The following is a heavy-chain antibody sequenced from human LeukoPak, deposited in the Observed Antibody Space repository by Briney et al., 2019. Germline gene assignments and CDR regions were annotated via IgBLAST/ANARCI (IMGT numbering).Heavy chain of an antibody. CDR2: ISSSSSYI. CDR3: ARDVSHSEYSNYEKPFDY. V-gene: IGHV3-21*01. Sequence: GGSLRLSCAVSGFTFSSYSMNWVRQAPGKGLEWVSSISSSSSYIYYADSVKGRFTISRDNAKNSLYLQMHSLRAEDTAVYYCARDVSHSEYSNYEKPFDYWGQGTLVTVSS. CDR1: GFTFSSYS. J-gene: IGHJ4*02. D-gene: IGHD4-11*01.